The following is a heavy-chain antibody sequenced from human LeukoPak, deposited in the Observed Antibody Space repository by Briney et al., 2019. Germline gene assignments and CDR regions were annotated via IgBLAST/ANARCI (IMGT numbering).Heavy chain of an antibody. V-gene: IGHV1-8*01. Sequence: ASVKVSCKASGYTFTNYDINWVRQTTGQALEWVGWMNPNSGNRGYAESFQGRVTMTMNTSVNTAYMELITLTSEDTAVYYCARVPTYFDRVWGISETQEFDYRGQGTLVTVSS. D-gene: IGHD3-16*01. CDR2: MNPNSGNR. CDR3: ARVPTYFDRVWGISETQEFDY. CDR1: GYTFTNYD. J-gene: IGHJ4*02.